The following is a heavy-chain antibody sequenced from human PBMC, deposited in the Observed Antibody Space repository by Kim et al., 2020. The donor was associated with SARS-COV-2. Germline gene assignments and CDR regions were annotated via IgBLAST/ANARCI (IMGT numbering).Heavy chain of an antibody. D-gene: IGHD6-25*01. J-gene: IGHJ5*02. CDR3: ARGQGGSNTNWFDP. Sequence: KPAPKGRVPISTDTSRNQCSLNLSSVTAADTAVYYCARGQGGSNTNWFDPWGQGTLVTVSS. V-gene: IGHV4-34*01.